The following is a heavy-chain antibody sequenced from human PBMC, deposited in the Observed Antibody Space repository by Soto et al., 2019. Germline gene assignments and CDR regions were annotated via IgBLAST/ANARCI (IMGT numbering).Heavy chain of an antibody. CDR2: ISHDGTNK. Sequence: RLSCAASGFTFSTYAMHWVRQAPGKGLEWVAVISHDGTNKYYADSVKGRFTISRDNSKNTVFLQMDSLRAEDTAVYRCARQGYRYGHGSLWLDYWGQGTLVTVSS. CDR3: ARQGYRYGHGSLWLDY. V-gene: IGHV3-30-3*01. CDR1: GFTFSTYA. D-gene: IGHD5-18*01. J-gene: IGHJ4*02.